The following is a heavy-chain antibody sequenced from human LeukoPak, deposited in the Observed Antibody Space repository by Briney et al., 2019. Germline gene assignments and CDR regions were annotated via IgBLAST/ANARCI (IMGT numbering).Heavy chain of an antibody. J-gene: IGHJ4*02. CDR2: INHSGST. D-gene: IGHD6-13*01. CDR1: GDSFTSVTDY. CDR3: ASGTAAGPRRDDY. V-gene: IGHV4-34*01. Sequence: SETLSLTCTVSGDSFTSVTDYWAWIRQPPGKGLEWIGEINHSGSTNYNPSLKSRVTISVDTSKNQFSLKLSSVTAADTAVYYCASGTAAGPRRDDYWGQGTLVTVSS.